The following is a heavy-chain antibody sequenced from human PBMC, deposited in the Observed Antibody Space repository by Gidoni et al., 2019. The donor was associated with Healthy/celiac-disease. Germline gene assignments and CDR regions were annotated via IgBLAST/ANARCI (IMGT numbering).Heavy chain of an antibody. CDR3: ARHLNYYDSSGYENYYYGMDV. CDR2: IYYGGGT. D-gene: IGHD3-22*01. Sequence: QLQLQESGPGLVKPSATLSLTRTVSGGSISSSSYYWCWLRQPPGKGLEWIGSIYYGGGTYYNPSLKSRVTISVDTSKNQFSLKLSSVTAADTAVYYCARHLNYYDSSGYENYYYGMDVWGQGTTVTVSS. V-gene: IGHV4-39*01. J-gene: IGHJ6*02. CDR1: GGSISSSSYY.